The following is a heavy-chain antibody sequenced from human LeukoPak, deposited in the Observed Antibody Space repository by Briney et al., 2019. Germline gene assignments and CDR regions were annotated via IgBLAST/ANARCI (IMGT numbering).Heavy chain of an antibody. CDR2: ISKSGDIT. V-gene: IGHV3-23*01. J-gene: IGHJ4*02. CDR1: GFTLSKYG. Sequence: GRSLRLSCVASGFTLSKYGMKWVRQAAGKGLEYVSGISKSGDITHYVDSVKGRFTISRDNSKNTLYFQMNSLRAEDTALYYCATEGFYYWGPGTLVTVSS. CDR3: ATEGFYY.